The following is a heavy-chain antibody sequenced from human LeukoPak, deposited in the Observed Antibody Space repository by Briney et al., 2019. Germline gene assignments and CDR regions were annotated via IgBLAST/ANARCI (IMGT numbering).Heavy chain of an antibody. D-gene: IGHD4-23*01. Sequence: GGSLRLSCAASGFTFSRYSMNWVRQAPGKGLEGVANIKQDGSEKYYVDSVKGRFTISRDNAKNSLYLQMNSLRAEDTAVYYCAATTVVTPGVAFDIWGQGTMVTVSS. CDR2: IKQDGSEK. CDR1: GFTFSRYS. J-gene: IGHJ3*02. V-gene: IGHV3-7*01. CDR3: AATTVVTPGVAFDI.